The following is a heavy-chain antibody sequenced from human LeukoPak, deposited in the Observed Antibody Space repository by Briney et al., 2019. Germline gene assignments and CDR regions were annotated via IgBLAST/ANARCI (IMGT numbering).Heavy chain of an antibody. CDR1: GFSVTTYA. Sequence: GGSLTLSCAASGFSVTTYAMGWVRQAPGKGLEWVSVISDRGDSTHYADSVKGRFTISRDNSKNTLYLQMNSLRAEDTAVYYCAKDLLTWIQLWPLDYWGQGTLVTVSS. CDR2: ISDRGDST. J-gene: IGHJ4*02. V-gene: IGHV3-23*01. CDR3: AKDLLTWIQLWPLDY. D-gene: IGHD5-18*01.